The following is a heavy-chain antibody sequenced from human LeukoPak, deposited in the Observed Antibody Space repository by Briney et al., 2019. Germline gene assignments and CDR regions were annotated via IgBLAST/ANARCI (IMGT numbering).Heavy chain of an antibody. J-gene: IGHJ4*02. CDR3: AAGVPPDSSDQGH. CDR2: IVVGSGNT. Sequence: SLKVSCKASGFTFTGSAVQWVRQARGQRLEWIGWIVVGSGNTNYAQKFQERVTITRDMSTSTAYMELSSLRSEDTAVYYCAAGVPPDSSDQGHWGQGTLVTVSS. CDR1: GFTFTGSA. D-gene: IGHD3-22*01. V-gene: IGHV1-58*01.